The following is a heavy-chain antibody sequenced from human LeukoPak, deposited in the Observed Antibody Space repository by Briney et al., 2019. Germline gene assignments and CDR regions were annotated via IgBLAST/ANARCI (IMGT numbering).Heavy chain of an antibody. V-gene: IGHV3-53*01. CDR2: IYSGGST. CDR3: AREGYYDSSGQD. CDR1: GFTVSSNY. D-gene: IGHD3-22*01. J-gene: IGHJ4*02. Sequence: EGSLRLSCAASGFTVSSNYMSWVRQAPGKGLEWVSVIYSGGSTNYADSVKGRFTISRDNSKNTLYLQMNSLRAEDTAVYYCAREGYYDSSGQDWGQGTLVTVSS.